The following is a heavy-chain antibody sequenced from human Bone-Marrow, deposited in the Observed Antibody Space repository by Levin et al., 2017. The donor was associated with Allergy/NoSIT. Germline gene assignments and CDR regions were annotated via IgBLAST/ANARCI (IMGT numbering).Heavy chain of an antibody. CDR1: GYTFTGHY. CDR3: ARVTDIDYSHFDY. V-gene: IGHV1-2*02. CDR2: IHPTSGDT. J-gene: IGHJ4*02. D-gene: IGHD2-15*01. Sequence: ASVKVSCMASGYTFTGHYMHWLRQAPGQGLEWMGWIHPTSGDTNYAQKFQGRVTMTRDTSITTAYMELSRLRSDDTAVYYCARVTDIDYSHFDYWGQGTLVTVSS.